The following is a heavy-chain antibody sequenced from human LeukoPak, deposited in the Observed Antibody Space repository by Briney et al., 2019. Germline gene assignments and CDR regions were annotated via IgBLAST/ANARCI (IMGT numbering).Heavy chain of an antibody. Sequence: SETLSLTCTVSGGSISSHYWSWIRQPPGKGLEWVGYIYYSGSTNYNPSPKSRVTISVDTSKNQFSLKLSSVTAADTAVYYCARDGIAARPFDYWGQGTLVTVSS. D-gene: IGHD6-6*01. CDR1: GGSISSHY. CDR3: ARDGIAARPFDY. J-gene: IGHJ4*02. CDR2: IYYSGST. V-gene: IGHV4-59*11.